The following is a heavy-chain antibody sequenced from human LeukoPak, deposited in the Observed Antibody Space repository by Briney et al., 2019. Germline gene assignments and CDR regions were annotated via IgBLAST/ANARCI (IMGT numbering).Heavy chain of an antibody. J-gene: IGHJ4*02. CDR3: ARDYYDSSGYEIIDY. CDR1: GYTFTSYG. Sequence: ASVKVSCKASGYTFTSYGISWVRQAPGQGLEWMGWISAYNGNTNYAQKLQGRVTMTTDTSTSTAYMELRSLRSDDTAVYYCARDYYDSSGYEIIDYWGQGTLVTVPS. D-gene: IGHD3-22*01. CDR2: ISAYNGNT. V-gene: IGHV1-18*01.